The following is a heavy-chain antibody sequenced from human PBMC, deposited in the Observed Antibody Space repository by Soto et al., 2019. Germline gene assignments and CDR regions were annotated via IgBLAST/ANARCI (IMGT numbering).Heavy chain of an antibody. CDR2: MSNDGTHT. Sequence: QVQLVESGGGVVQPGRSLTLSCAASGITCSSNGMHWVCQAPGKAPEWVAAMSNDGTHTSYADSAKGRFTISRDNSKKLLYLQVSSLSAECSGIYCGTNGCSSSSNCYIIDYGGKAAVVTVSS. V-gene: IGHV3-30*18. D-gene: IGHD2-15*01. CDR3: TNGCSSSSNCYIIDY. CDR1: GITCSSNG. J-gene: IGHJ4*02.